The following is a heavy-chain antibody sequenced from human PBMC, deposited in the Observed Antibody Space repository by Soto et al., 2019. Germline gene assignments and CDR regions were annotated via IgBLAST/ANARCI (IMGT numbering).Heavy chain of an antibody. CDR1: GFTVSSNY. V-gene: IGHV3-53*02. D-gene: IGHD6-19*01. Sequence: EVQLVETGGGLIQPGGSLRLSCAASGFTVSSNYMSWVRQAPGKGLEWVSVIYSGGSTYYADSVKGRFTISRDNSKNTLYLQMNSLRAEDTAVYYCASTGSSSGGTGVAVAGYFDYWGQGTLVTVSS. J-gene: IGHJ4*02. CDR2: IYSGGST. CDR3: ASTGSSSGGTGVAVAGYFDY.